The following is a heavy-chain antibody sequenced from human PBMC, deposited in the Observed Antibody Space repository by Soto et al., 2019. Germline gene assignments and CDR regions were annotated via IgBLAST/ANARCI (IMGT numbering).Heavy chain of an antibody. CDR3: ARGSSNWAYYFDF. CDR1: GFTFSSYA. Sequence: PGGSLRLSCAASGFTFSSYAMHWVRQAPGKGLEWVALISYDGSAKYYADSVRGRFTISRDNAKNSLYLQMNNLRDDDTAVYYCARGSSNWAYYFDFWGQGTLVTVSS. J-gene: IGHJ4*02. CDR2: ISYDGSAK. D-gene: IGHD6-13*01. V-gene: IGHV3-30-3*01.